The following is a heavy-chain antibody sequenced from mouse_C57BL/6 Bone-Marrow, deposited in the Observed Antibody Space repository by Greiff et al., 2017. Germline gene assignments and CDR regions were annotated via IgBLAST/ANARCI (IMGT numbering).Heavy chain of an antibody. D-gene: IGHD1-1*01. V-gene: IGHV5-2*01. J-gene: IGHJ1*03. CDR3: ARGGYYYGSSPWYFDV. Sequence: EVKLMESGGGLVQPGESLKLSCESNEYEFPSHDMSWVRKTPEKRLELVAAINSDGGSTYYPDTMERRYIISSDNTKKTLYLQMSSLRSEDTALYYCARGGYYYGSSPWYFDVWGTGTTVTVSS. CDR2: INSDGGST. CDR1: EYEFPSHD.